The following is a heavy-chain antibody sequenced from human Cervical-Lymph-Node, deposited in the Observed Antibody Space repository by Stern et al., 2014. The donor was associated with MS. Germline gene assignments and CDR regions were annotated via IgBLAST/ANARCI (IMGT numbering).Heavy chain of an antibody. CDR3: VRDFLYDVVVLASYFDY. CDR1: GFTLSNYW. D-gene: IGHD2-2*01. V-gene: IGHV3-74*01. J-gene: IGHJ4*02. Sequence: EVQLVESGGGLVQPGGSLRLSCAASGFTLSNYWMHWVRQAPGKGLVWVSRINTDGSSISYADSVKGRFTISRDNAKNTLYLQMNSLRVEDTAVYYCVRDFLYDVVVLASYFDYWGQGTLVTVSS. CDR2: INTDGSSI.